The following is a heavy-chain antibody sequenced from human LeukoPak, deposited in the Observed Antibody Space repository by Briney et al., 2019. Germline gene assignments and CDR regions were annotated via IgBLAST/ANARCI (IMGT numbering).Heavy chain of an antibody. CDR3: ARVNRVTGNENFDY. CDR2: IYHSGST. Sequence: SETLSLTCAVSGGFISSGGYSWSWIRQPPGKGLEWIGYIYHSGSTYYNPSLKSRVTISVDRSKNQFSLKLSSVTAADTAVYYCARVNRVTGNENFDYWGQGTLVTVSS. V-gene: IGHV4-30-2*01. D-gene: IGHD2-21*02. CDR1: GGFISSGGYS. J-gene: IGHJ4*02.